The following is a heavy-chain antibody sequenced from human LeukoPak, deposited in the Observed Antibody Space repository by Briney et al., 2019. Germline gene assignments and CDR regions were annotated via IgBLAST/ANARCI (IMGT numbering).Heavy chain of an antibody. CDR3: ARAPGDI. V-gene: IGHV3-74*01. CDR2: INSDGRST. J-gene: IGHJ3*02. Sequence: PGASLRLSCAASGFTFSSYWVHWARPAPGEGLVWVSCINSDGRSTSHADSVKGRFTISRDNAKNTLHLQMNSIRAEETEGYYCARAPGDISGERTLV. CDR1: GFTFSSYW.